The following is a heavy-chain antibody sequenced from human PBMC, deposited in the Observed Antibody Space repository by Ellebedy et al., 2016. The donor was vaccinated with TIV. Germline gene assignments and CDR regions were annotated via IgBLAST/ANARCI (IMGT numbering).Heavy chain of an antibody. CDR3: AREHWSSLPS. V-gene: IGHV3-74*01. CDR2: ITGDGSGT. Sequence: PGGSLRLSCAASGFSFSPQWMSWVRHAPGKGLVWVSGITGDGSGTNYADSVRGRFSISRDNAKNTLYLQMNSLGADDTAVYYCAREHWSSLPSWGQGTLVTVSS. J-gene: IGHJ5*02. CDR1: GFSFSPQW. D-gene: IGHD3-3*01.